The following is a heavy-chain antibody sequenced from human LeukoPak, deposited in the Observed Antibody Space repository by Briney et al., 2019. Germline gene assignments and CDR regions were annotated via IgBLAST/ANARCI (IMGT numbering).Heavy chain of an antibody. CDR1: GFTFSDYF. CDR2: ISSDTNDK. D-gene: IGHD3-22*01. V-gene: IGHV3-21*01. J-gene: IGHJ4*02. CDR3: ARENQVPGSSGYLTFDN. Sequence: GGSLRLSCAASGFTFSDYFMNWVRQAPGKGLEWVSFISSDTNDKNYADSVKGRFTIPRDNAKNSLYLQMNSLRIEDTAMYYCARENQVPGSSGYLTFDNWGQGTLVTVSS.